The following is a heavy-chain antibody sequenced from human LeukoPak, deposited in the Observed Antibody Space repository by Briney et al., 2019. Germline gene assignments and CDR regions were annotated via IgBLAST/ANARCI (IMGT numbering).Heavy chain of an antibody. Sequence: PGRSLRLSCAASGFTFSSHAMHWVRQAPGKGLEWVAVISYDGSNKYYADSVKGRFTISRDNSKNTLYLQMNSLRAEDTAVYYCARDYWKNYYYYMDVWGKGTTVTVSS. V-gene: IGHV3-30*04. J-gene: IGHJ6*03. CDR3: ARDYWKNYYYYMDV. CDR1: GFTFSSHA. CDR2: ISYDGSNK. D-gene: IGHD1-1*01.